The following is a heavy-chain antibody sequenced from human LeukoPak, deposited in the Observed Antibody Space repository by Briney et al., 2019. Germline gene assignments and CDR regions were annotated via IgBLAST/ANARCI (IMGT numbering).Heavy chain of an antibody. D-gene: IGHD1-7*01. CDR2: ISGSGGST. V-gene: IGHV3-23*01. CDR3: AKDLRPGITGTTLVY. Sequence: GGSLRLSCAASGFTFSSYAMSWVRQAPGKGLEWVSAISGSGGSTYYADSVKGRFTISRDNSKNTLYLQMNSLRAEDTAVYYCAKDLRPGITGTTLVYWGQGTLVTASS. CDR1: GFTFSSYA. J-gene: IGHJ4*02.